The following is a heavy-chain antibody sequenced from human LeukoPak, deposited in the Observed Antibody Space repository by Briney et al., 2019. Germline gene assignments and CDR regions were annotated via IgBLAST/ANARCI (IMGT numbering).Heavy chain of an antibody. D-gene: IGHD3-16*01. CDR3: ASGPGRGGY. Sequence: KPSETLSLTCTVSGXSISSFYWSWIRQPPGKGLEYIGYISYSGTTSYNPSLKSRVTISVDTSKNQFSLELSSVTAADTAVYYCASGPGRGGYWGQGTLVTVSS. V-gene: IGHV4-59*08. CDR1: GXSISSFY. J-gene: IGHJ4*02. CDR2: ISYSGTT.